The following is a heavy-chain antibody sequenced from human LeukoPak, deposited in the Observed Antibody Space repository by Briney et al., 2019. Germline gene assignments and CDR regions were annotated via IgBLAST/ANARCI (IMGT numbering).Heavy chain of an antibody. CDR3: ARGGVSGGFDY. J-gene: IGHJ4*02. Sequence: GGSLRLSCAASGFTFSSYAMHWVRQAPGKGLEWVAVILYDGSNKYYADSVKGRFTISRDSSKNTLYLQMNSLGAEDTAVYFCARGGVSGGFDYWGQGTLVTVSS. CDR2: ILYDGSNK. D-gene: IGHD3-10*01. CDR1: GFTFSSYA. V-gene: IGHV3-30-3*01.